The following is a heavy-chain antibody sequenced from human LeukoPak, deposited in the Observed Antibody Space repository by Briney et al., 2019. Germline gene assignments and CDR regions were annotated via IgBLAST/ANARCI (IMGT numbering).Heavy chain of an antibody. J-gene: IGHJ4*02. D-gene: IGHD2-15*01. Sequence: GGSLRLSCVASRFTFSNHYMSWVRQAPGKGLEWVATIKPDGSETFYVDSVKGRFTISRDNSKNTVYLQMNSLRAEDTALYYCARDGDIGIDYLGQGTLVTVSS. V-gene: IGHV3-7*03. CDR3: ARDGDIGIDY. CDR1: RFTFSNHY. CDR2: IKPDGSET.